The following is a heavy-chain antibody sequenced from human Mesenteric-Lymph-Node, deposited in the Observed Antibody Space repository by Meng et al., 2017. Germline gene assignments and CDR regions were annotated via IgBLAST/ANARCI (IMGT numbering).Heavy chain of an antibody. CDR1: GFTFSSYS. CDR3: AKGFRGVQYYHLDY. CDR2: ISSSSSYI. D-gene: IGHD3-10*01. Sequence: GASLKISCAASGFTFSSYSMNWVRQAPGKGLEWVSSISSSSSYIYYADSVKGRFTVSRDNSKYTLYLQMNSLRAGDTAVYYCAKGFRGVQYYHLDYWGQGTLVTVSS. V-gene: IGHV3-21*04. J-gene: IGHJ4*02.